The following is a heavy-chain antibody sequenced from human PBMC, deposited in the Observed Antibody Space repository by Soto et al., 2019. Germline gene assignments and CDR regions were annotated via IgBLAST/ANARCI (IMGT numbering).Heavy chain of an antibody. Sequence: ASVKVSCKASGYTFTSYDINWVRQATGQGLEWMGWMNANSGNTGYAQKLQGRVTMTTDTSISTAYMELRSLRSEDTAVYYCARDVLRFLEWSLYGMDVWGQGTTVTVSS. CDR1: GYTFTSYD. CDR3: ARDVLRFLEWSLYGMDV. J-gene: IGHJ6*02. V-gene: IGHV1-8*01. CDR2: MNANSGNT. D-gene: IGHD3-3*01.